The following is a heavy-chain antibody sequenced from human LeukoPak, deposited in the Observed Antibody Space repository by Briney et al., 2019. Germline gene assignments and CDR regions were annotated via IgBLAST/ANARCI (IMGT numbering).Heavy chain of an antibody. Sequence: ASVKVSCKTSGYTFTTYGISWVRQAPGQGLEWMGWISAYNGYTNYPQTLQGRVIMTTDTSTSTAYMELRSLRSDDTAVYYCARESDYGGNYRLFDYWGQGTLVTVSS. V-gene: IGHV1-18*01. J-gene: IGHJ4*02. D-gene: IGHD4-23*01. CDR2: ISAYNGYT. CDR1: GYTFTTYG. CDR3: ARESDYGGNYRLFDY.